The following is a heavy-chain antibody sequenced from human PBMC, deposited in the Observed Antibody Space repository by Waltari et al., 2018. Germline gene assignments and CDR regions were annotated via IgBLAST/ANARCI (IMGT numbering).Heavy chain of an antibody. V-gene: IGHV1-69*05. Sequence: QVQLVQSGAEVKKPGSSVKVSCKASGGTFSSYANSWVRQAAGQGLEWMGGIIPIFGTANYAQKFQGRVTITTDESTSTAYMELSSLRSEDTAVYYCARDKGIAAAGTNYYYGMDVWGQGTTVTVSS. CDR2: IIPIFGTA. CDR1: GGTFSSYA. CDR3: ARDKGIAAAGTNYYYGMDV. D-gene: IGHD6-13*01. J-gene: IGHJ6*02.